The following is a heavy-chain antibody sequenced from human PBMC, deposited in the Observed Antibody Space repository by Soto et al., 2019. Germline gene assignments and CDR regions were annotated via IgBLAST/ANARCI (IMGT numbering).Heavy chain of an antibody. V-gene: IGHV3-73*01. Sequence: EVQLVESGGGLVQPGGSLKLSCAASGFTFSGSAMHWVRQASGKGLEGVGRIRSKANSYATAYAASVKGRFTISRDDSKNTAYLQMNSLKTEDTAVYYCIPSSVGATRDLDYWGQGTLVTVSS. J-gene: IGHJ4*02. D-gene: IGHD1-26*01. CDR3: IPSSVGATRDLDY. CDR1: GFTFSGSA. CDR2: IRSKANSYAT.